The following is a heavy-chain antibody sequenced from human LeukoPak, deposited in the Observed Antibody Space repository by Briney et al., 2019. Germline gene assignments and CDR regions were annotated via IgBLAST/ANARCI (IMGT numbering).Heavy chain of an antibody. CDR1: RFTFSIYW. D-gene: IGHD3-10*01. CDR2: INSDGSNT. CDR3: ARPTRSYYIVYAFDM. V-gene: IGHV3-74*01. Sequence: GGSLRLSCAASRFTFSIYWMYWVRQAPGKGLVWVLRINSDGSNTSYADSVKGRFTISRDHAKNTLYLQTDSLRAEDTAVYYCARPTRSYYIVYAFDMWGQGTMVTVSS. J-gene: IGHJ3*02.